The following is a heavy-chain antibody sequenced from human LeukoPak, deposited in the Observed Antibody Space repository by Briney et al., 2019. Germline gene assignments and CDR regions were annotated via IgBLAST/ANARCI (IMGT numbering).Heavy chain of an antibody. CDR1: GFTFSSYA. Sequence: GGSLRLSCAASGFTFSSYAMSWVRQAPGKGLEWVSAISGSGGSTYYADSVKGRFTISRDNSKNTLYLQMNSLRAEDTAVYYCAKDPLSYGIMVRGVIKWFDPWGQGTLVTVSS. J-gene: IGHJ5*02. CDR3: AKDPLSYGIMVRGVIKWFDP. CDR2: ISGSGGST. V-gene: IGHV3-23*01. D-gene: IGHD3-10*01.